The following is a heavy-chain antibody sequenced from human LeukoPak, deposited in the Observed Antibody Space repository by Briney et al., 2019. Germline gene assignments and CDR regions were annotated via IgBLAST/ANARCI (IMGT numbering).Heavy chain of an antibody. V-gene: IGHV1-18*04. J-gene: IGHJ3*02. CDR3: ARDAVDIVVVPAAHHDAFDI. CDR1: GYTFTSYG. CDR2: ISAYNGNT. D-gene: IGHD2-2*01. Sequence: ASVKVSCKASGYTFTSYGISWVRQAPGQGLGWMGWISAYNGNTNYAQKLQGRVTMTTDTSTSTAYMELRSLRSDDTAVYYCARDAVDIVVVPAAHHDAFDIWGQGTMVTVSS.